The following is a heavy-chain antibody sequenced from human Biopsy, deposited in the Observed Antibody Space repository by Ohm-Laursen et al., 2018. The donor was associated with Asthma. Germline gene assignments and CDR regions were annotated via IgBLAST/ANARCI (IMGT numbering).Heavy chain of an antibody. CDR1: GYTFIGCH. Sequence: AVWVSSKASGYTFIGCHIHWMRQAPGQGLEWMGRINPTSGGTNYAQKFQGRVTMTRDTSISTAYMEVSRLRSDDRAVYYCAGGQKAAGDRWFDPWGQGTLVTVSS. CDR2: INPTSGGT. CDR3: AGGQKAAGDRWFDP. V-gene: IGHV1-2*06. D-gene: IGHD6-13*01. J-gene: IGHJ5*02.